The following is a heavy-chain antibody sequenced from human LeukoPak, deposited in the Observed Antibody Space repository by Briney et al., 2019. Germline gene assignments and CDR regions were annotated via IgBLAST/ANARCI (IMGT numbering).Heavy chain of an antibody. Sequence: AGGSLRLSCAASGFSFSTYWMHWVRQAPGKGLVWVSRVNGDGSSTNYADSVKGRFTISRDNAKNTLYLQMNSLRAEDTAVYYCARGEVDYWGQGTLVTFSS. CDR3: ARGEVDY. CDR1: GFSFSTYW. J-gene: IGHJ4*02. CDR2: VNGDGSST. V-gene: IGHV3-74*01.